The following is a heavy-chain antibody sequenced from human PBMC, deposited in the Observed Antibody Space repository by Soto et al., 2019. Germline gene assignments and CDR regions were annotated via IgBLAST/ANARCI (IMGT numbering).Heavy chain of an antibody. CDR3: AKGYCSGGSCYSGIDYYYYMEV. D-gene: IGHD2-15*01. CDR2: ISGSGGST. CDR1: GFTFSSYA. Sequence: PGGSLRLSCAASGFTFSSYAMSWVRQAPGKGLEWVSAISGSGGSTYYADSVKGRFTISRDNSKNTLYLQMNSLRAEDTAVYYCAKGYCSGGSCYSGIDYYYYMEVWGKGTTVTVSS. J-gene: IGHJ6*03. V-gene: IGHV3-23*01.